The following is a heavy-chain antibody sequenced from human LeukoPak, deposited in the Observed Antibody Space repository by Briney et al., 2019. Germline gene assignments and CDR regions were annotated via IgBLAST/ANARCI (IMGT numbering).Heavy chain of an antibody. J-gene: IGHJ4*02. V-gene: IGHV4-34*01. CDR3: ARAVLLWFGEFFDY. Sequence: SETLSLTCAVYGGSFSGYCWSWIRQPPGKGLEWIGEINHSGSTNYNPSLKSRVTISVDTSKNQFSLKLSSVTAADTAVYYCARAVLLWFGEFFDYWGQGTLVTVSS. D-gene: IGHD3-10*01. CDR1: GGSFSGYC. CDR2: INHSGST.